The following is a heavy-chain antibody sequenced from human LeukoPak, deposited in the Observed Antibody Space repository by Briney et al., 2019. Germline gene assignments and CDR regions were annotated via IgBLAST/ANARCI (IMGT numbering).Heavy chain of an antibody. J-gene: IGHJ5*02. V-gene: IGHV3-48*04. CDR3: AREDYGDYVGSDWLDP. D-gene: IGHD4-17*01. CDR2: ISSSGSTI. CDR1: GFTFSSYS. Sequence: PGGSLRLSCAASGFTFSSYSMNWVRQAPGKGLEWVSYISSSGSTIYYADSVKGRFTISRDNAKNSLYLQMNSLRAEDTAVYYCAREDYGDYVGSDWLDPWGQGTLVTVSS.